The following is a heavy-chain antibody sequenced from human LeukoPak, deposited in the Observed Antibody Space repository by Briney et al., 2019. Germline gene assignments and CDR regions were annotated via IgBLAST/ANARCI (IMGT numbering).Heavy chain of an antibody. CDR2: ISSTGNTK. J-gene: IGHJ4*02. CDR3: ARDLTSVPTR. CDR1: GFAFSSHS. D-gene: IGHD4-17*01. Sequence: GGSLRLSCAASGFAFSSHSMNWVRQAPGKGLEWVSYISSTGNTKHYVDSVKGRFTISRDNAKNSVYLQMNSLRDEDTAVYYCARDLTSVPTRWGRGTLVTVSS. V-gene: IGHV3-48*02.